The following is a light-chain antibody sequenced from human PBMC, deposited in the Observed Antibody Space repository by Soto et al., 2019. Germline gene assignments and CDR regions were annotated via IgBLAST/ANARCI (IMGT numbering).Light chain of an antibody. J-gene: IGKJ1*01. V-gene: IGKV1-5*03. CDR2: KSS. Sequence: DLQMTQSPSTLSGAGGDRVTITCRSSQTISSWLAWYQQKPGKAPKLLIYKSSTLKSGVPSRFSGSGSGTEFTLTISSLQPDDLATYYCQHYNSYSEAFGQGTKVELK. CDR1: QTISSW. CDR3: QHYNSYSEA.